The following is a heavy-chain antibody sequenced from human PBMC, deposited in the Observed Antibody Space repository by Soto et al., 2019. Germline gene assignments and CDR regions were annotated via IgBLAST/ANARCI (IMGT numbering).Heavy chain of an antibody. Sequence: QVPLQESGPGLVKPSENLSLTCNVSGGFVGSGNYHWSWIRQSPGKGLEWIGDIFYGGATNYNPSLKSRVTISADTSKKRFSLILTSVTAADTAVYYCARESYGDFVYWGQGTLVIVS. J-gene: IGHJ4*02. D-gene: IGHD4-17*01. CDR3: ARESYGDFVY. V-gene: IGHV4-61*03. CDR2: IFYGGAT. CDR1: GGFVGSGNYH.